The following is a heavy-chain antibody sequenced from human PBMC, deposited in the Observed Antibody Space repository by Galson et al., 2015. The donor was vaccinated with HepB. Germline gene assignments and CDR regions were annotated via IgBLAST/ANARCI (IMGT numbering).Heavy chain of an antibody. CDR2: ISAYNGNT. V-gene: IGHV1-18*01. D-gene: IGHD1-26*01. Sequence: SVKVSCKASGCTFTSYGISWVRQAPGQGLEWMGWISAYNGNTNYAQKLQGRVTMTTDTSTSTAYMELRSLRSDDTAVYYCARHGGEGGSYFKDNWFDSWGQGTPVTVSS. J-gene: IGHJ5*01. CDR3: ARHGGEGGSYFKDNWFDS. CDR1: GCTFTSYG.